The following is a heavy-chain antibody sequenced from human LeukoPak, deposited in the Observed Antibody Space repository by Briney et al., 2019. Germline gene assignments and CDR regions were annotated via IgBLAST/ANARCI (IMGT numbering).Heavy chain of an antibody. CDR3: ARGTVTMVDY. D-gene: IGHD3-10*01. V-gene: IGHV3-66*01. CDR2: IYSGGST. CDR1: GFTVSSNY. J-gene: IGHJ4*02. Sequence: GGSLTLSCAASGFTVSSNYMSWVRQAPGRGLEWVSVIYSGGSTYYADSVKGRFTISRDNSKNTLFLQMNSLRAGDTAVYYCARGTVTMVDYWGQGTLVTVSS.